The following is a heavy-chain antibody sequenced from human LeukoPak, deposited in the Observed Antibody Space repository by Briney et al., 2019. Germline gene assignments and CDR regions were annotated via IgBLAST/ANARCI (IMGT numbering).Heavy chain of an antibody. CDR3: ARGERITMIVVVSAYAFDI. D-gene: IGHD3-22*01. Sequence: SETLSLTCAVYGGFFSGYYWSWIRQPPGKGLEWIGEINHSGSTNYNPSLKSRVTISVDTSKNQFSLKLSSVTAADTAVYYCARGERITMIVVVSAYAFDIWGQGTMVTVSS. CDR2: INHSGST. CDR1: GGFFSGYY. V-gene: IGHV4-34*01. J-gene: IGHJ3*02.